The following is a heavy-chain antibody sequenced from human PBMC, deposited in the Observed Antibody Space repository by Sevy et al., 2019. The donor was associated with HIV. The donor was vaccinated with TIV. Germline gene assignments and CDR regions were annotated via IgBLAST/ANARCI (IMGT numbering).Heavy chain of an antibody. J-gene: IGHJ4*02. V-gene: IGHV3-53*01. Sequence: GGSLRLSCAASGFTISSTYMSWVRQAPGKGLEWVSVIYSGGNTYYADSVKGRFTISRDNGKNTLYLQMKSLRVEDTAVYFCSRGLYYYDMRGHQEPGDYWGQGVLVTVSS. CDR3: SRGLYYYDMRGHQEPGDY. CDR1: GFTISSTY. D-gene: IGHD3-22*01. CDR2: IYSGGNT.